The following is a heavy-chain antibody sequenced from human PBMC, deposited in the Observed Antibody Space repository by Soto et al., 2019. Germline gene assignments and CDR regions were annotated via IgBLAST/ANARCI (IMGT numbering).Heavy chain of an antibody. CDR1: GGSISSYY. CDR2: IYDSGST. Sequence: QVQLQESGPGLVKPSETLSLTCTVAGGSISSYYWSWIRQPPGKGLEWIGYIYDSGSTNYNPSLKSRVTRAVDTYKNQFSLKLSSVTAAETAVYYCARVWGGAFDIWGQGTMVTVSS. J-gene: IGHJ3*02. CDR3: ARVWGGAFDI. D-gene: IGHD3-10*01. V-gene: IGHV4-59*01.